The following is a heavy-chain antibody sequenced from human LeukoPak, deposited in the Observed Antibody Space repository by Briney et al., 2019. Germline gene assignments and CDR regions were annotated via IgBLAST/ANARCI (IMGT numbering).Heavy chain of an antibody. Sequence: ASVKVSCKASGYIFTSYGMSWVRQAPGQGLEWMGWISAYNGNTNYAQKLQGRVTMTTDTSTSTAYMELRSLRSDDTAVNYCARDPRRGTKGLSTDYWGQGTLVTVSS. CDR3: ARDPRRGTKGLSTDY. CDR1: GYIFTSYG. J-gene: IGHJ4*02. CDR2: ISAYNGNT. V-gene: IGHV1-18*01. D-gene: IGHD2-8*01.